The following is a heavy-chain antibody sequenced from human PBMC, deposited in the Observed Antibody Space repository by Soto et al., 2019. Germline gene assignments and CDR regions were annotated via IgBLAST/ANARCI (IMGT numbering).Heavy chain of an antibody. CDR1: GFTFSSYW. CDR2: IKQDGSDK. Sequence: EVQLVESGGGLVQPGGSLRLSCAASGFTFSSYWMSWVRQAPGKGLEWVANIKQDGSDKYYVDSVKGRVTISRDNAKNSLNLQMNSLTAEDRAIYYCAKVKSREGQEWGQGTLVTVSS. CDR3: AKVKSREGQE. J-gene: IGHJ4*02. V-gene: IGHV3-7*05.